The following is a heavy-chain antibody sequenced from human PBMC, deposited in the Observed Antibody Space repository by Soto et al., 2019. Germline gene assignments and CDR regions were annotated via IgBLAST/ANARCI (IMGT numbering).Heavy chain of an antibody. D-gene: IGHD6-13*01. J-gene: IGHJ4*02. V-gene: IGHV1-18*01. CDR2: ISAYNGNT. CDR3: AIYDSIAAAGSPLDY. Sequence: GASVKVSCKASGYTFTIYGISWVLQAPGQGLEWMGWISAYNGNTNYAQKLQGRVTMTTDTSTSTAYMELRSLRSDDTAVYYCAIYDSIAAAGSPLDYSGQGTPVTVSS. CDR1: GYTFTIYG.